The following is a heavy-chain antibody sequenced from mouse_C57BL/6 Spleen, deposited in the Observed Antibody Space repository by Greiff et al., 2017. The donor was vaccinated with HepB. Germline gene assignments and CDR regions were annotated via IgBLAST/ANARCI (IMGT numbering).Heavy chain of an antibody. J-gene: IGHJ2*01. CDR1: GFTFSDYG. CDR3: ARDYYGSSQYYFDY. D-gene: IGHD1-1*01. CDR2: ISSGSSTI. Sequence: EVQLVESGGGLVKPGGSLKLSCAASGFTFSDYGMHWVRQAPEKGLEWVAYISSGSSTIYYADTVKGRFTISRDNAKNTLFLQMTSLRSEDTAMYYCARDYYGSSQYYFDYWGQGTTLTVSS. V-gene: IGHV5-17*01.